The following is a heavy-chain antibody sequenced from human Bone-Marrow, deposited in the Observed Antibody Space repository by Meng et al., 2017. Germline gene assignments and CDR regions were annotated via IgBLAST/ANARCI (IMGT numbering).Heavy chain of an antibody. CDR3: ATVRLAYCGGDCYSRFDY. CDR2: IYHSGST. V-gene: IGHV4-38-2*02. J-gene: IGHJ4*02. Sequence: SETLSLTCTVSGYSISSGYYWGWIRQPPGKGLEWIGSIYHSGSTYYNPSLKSRVTISVDTSKNQFSLKLSSVTAADTAVYYCATVRLAYCGGDCYSRFDYWGQGTLVTVSS. CDR1: GYSISSGYY. D-gene: IGHD2-21*02.